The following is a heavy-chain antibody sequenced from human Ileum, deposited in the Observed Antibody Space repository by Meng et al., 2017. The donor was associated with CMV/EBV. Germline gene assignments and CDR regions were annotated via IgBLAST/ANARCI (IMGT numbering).Heavy chain of an antibody. Sequence: GGSLRLSCAASGFTFTDFAMDWVRQAPGKGLEWVAAILAYGGTTYYADSVKGRFTTSRDNSKNTVYLQMTSLRVEDTAVYYCAKRVHKMSDGTAAGYWGQGTRVTVSS. CDR1: GFTFTDFA. CDR2: ILAYGGTT. V-gene: IGHV3-23*01. D-gene: IGHD2-21*02. CDR3: AKRVHKMSDGTAAGY. J-gene: IGHJ4*02.